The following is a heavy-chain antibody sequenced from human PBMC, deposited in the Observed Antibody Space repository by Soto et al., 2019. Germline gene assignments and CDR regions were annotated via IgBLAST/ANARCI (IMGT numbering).Heavy chain of an antibody. CDR3: ARDLRSYATATFDY. V-gene: IGHV3-21*01. J-gene: IGHJ4*02. Sequence: EVQLVESGGGLVKPGGSLRLSCAASGFTFSSYSMNWVRQAPGKGLEWVSSISSSSSYIYYADSVKGRFTISRDNAKNSLYLQMNSLRAEDTAVYYCARDLRSYATATFDYWGQGTLVTVPS. D-gene: IGHD4-17*01. CDR1: GFTFSSYS. CDR2: ISSSSSYI.